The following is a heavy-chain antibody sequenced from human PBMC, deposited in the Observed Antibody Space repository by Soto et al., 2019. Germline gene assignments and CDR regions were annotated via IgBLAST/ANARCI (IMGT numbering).Heavy chain of an antibody. D-gene: IGHD2-8*01. CDR2: ISYDGINK. Sequence: VQLVESGGGAVQPGRSLRLSCAASGFSFSTFAMHWVRQPPGKGLEWLAVISYDGINKFYSGSVTGRFTISRDNSKNTLYLQMNSLGPDDAGLYFCARSPTALVSHIDNWGQGSLVTVSS. J-gene: IGHJ4*02. V-gene: IGHV3-30-3*01. CDR1: GFSFSTFA. CDR3: ARSPTALVSHIDN.